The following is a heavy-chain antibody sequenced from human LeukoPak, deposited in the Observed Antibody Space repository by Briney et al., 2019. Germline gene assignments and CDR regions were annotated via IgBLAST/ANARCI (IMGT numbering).Heavy chain of an antibody. Sequence: ASVKVSCKASGYTFTSYGISWVRQAPGQGLEWMGWISAYNGNTNYAQKLQGRVTMTTDTSTSTAYMELRSLRSDDTAVYYCARDGEMATIRSNWFDPWAQGTLVTVSS. CDR1: GYTFTSYG. CDR2: ISAYNGNT. CDR3: ARDGEMATIRSNWFDP. J-gene: IGHJ5*02. V-gene: IGHV1-18*01. D-gene: IGHD5-24*01.